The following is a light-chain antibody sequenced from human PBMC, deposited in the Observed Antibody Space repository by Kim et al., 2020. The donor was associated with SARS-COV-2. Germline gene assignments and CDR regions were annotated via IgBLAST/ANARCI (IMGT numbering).Light chain of an antibody. V-gene: IGKV2-28*01. CDR1: ESLLHNNGRYY. CDR2: LGS. CDR3: MQALKTPVT. Sequence: EPASISCKSSESLLHNNGRYYLDWYVQKPGQSPQLVIYLGSHRASGVPDRFSASGSGTDFTLKISRVEAEDVGIYYCMQALKTPVTFGGGTKLEI. J-gene: IGKJ4*01.